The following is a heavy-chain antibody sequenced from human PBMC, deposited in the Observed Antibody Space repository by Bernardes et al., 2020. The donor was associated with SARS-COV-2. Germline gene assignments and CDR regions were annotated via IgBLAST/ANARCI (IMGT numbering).Heavy chain of an antibody. Sequence: ASVKVSCKASGYTFTSYYMHWVRQAPGQGLEWMGIINPSGGSTSYAQKFQGRVTMTRDTSTSTVYMELSSLRSEDTAVYYCARDLTFVVAAIEDYYYGMDVWGQGTTVTVSS. CDR2: INPSGGST. CDR1: GYTFTSYY. V-gene: IGHV1-46*01. J-gene: IGHJ6*02. D-gene: IGHD2-15*01. CDR3: ARDLTFVVAAIEDYYYGMDV.